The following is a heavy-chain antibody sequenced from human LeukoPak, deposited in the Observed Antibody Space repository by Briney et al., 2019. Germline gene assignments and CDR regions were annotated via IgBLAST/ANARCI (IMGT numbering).Heavy chain of an antibody. CDR3: ASSMAD. J-gene: IGHJ4*02. Sequence: PSETLSLTCAVYGGSFSGYYWSWIRQPPGKGLEWIGEINHSGSTNYNPSLKSRVTISVDTSKNQFSLKLSSVTAADTAVYYCASSMADWGQGTLVTVSS. CDR2: INHSGST. D-gene: IGHD2-2*01. CDR1: GGSFSGYY. V-gene: IGHV4-34*01.